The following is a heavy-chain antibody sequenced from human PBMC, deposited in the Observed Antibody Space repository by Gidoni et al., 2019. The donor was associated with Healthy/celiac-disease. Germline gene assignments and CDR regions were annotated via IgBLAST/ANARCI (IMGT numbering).Heavy chain of an antibody. CDR1: VFTFSSYA. Sequence: EVRLLESGGGLVQPGGSLRLSCAASVFTFSSYAMSWVRQAPGKGLGWVSAISGSCGSTYYADSVKGRFTSSRDNSKNTLYLQMNSLRSEDTAVYYCSIFHDYVWGSYRSAFDYWGQGTLVTVSS. V-gene: IGHV3-23*01. CDR3: SIFHDYVWGSYRSAFDY. J-gene: IGHJ4*02. D-gene: IGHD3-16*02. CDR2: ISGSCGST.